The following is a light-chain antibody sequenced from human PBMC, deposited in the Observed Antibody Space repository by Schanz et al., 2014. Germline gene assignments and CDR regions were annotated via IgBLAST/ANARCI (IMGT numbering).Light chain of an antibody. J-gene: IGKJ1*01. CDR2: GAS. CDR1: QSVSSSY. V-gene: IGKV3-20*01. Sequence: EIVLTQSPGTLSLSPGERATLSCRASQSVSSSYLAWYQQKPGQAPRLLIYGASNRATGIPDRFSGSGSGTDFTLTISRLEPEDFAVYYCQQRGGSVWTFGQGTKVEIK. CDR3: QQRGGSVWT.